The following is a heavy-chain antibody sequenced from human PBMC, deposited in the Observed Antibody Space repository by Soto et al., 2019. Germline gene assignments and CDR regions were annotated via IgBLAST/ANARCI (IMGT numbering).Heavy chain of an antibody. Sequence: EVQLVESGGDLIQPGGSLRLSCVVSGFTVSSNYMSWVRQAPGKGLEWVSVISNGGSTYYADSVKGRFNISRDNFKNTLSLQMNSLRAEDTAVYFCAIFYSASYFDCWGQGTLVTVSS. CDR2: ISNGGST. CDR1: GFTVSSNY. CDR3: AIFYSASYFDC. J-gene: IGHJ4*02. D-gene: IGHD1-26*01. V-gene: IGHV3-53*01.